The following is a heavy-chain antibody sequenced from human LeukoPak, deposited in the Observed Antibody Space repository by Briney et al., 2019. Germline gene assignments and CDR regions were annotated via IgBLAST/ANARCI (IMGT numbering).Heavy chain of an antibody. D-gene: IGHD3-10*01. CDR2: ISSSSSTI. J-gene: IGHJ3*02. CDR3: ARAFLPSYGSGSYTAFDI. V-gene: IGHV3-48*01. CDR1: GFTFSSYS. Sequence: GGSLRLSCAASGFTFSSYSMNWVRQAPGKGLEWVSYISSSSSTIYSADSVKGRLTISRDNAKNSLYLQMNSLRAEDTAVYYCARAFLPSYGSGSYTAFDIWGQGTMVTVSS.